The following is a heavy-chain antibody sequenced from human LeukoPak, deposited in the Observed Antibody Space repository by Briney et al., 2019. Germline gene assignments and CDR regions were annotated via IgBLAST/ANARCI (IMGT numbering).Heavy chain of an antibody. CDR1: RGTFTSYA. CDR2: IIPIFGTA. J-gene: IGHJ5*02. V-gene: IGHV1-69*05. Sequence: GASVKVSCKPSRGTFTSYAISWVRQAPGQGLKWMGGIIPIFGTANYAQKFQGRVTITTDESTSTAYMELSSLRSEDTAVYYCARDNYAGANWFDPWGQGTLVTVSS. CDR3: ARDNYAGANWFDP. D-gene: IGHD1-7*01.